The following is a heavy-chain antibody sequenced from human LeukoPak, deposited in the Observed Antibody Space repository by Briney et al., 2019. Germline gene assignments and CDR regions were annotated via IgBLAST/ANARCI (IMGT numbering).Heavy chain of an antibody. D-gene: IGHD3-22*01. Sequence: SVNVSCKASGGTFSSYAISWVRQAPGQGLEWMGGIIPIFGTANYAQRFQGRVTITADESTSTAYMELSSLRSEDTAVYYCASAASGYYYVYFDYWGQGTLVTVSS. J-gene: IGHJ4*02. CDR3: ASAASGYYYVYFDY. CDR2: IIPIFGTA. V-gene: IGHV1-69*13. CDR1: GGTFSSYA.